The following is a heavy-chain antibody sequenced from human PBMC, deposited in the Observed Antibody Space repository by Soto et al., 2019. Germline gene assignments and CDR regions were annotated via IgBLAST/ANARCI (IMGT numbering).Heavy chain of an antibody. D-gene: IGHD1-1*01. V-gene: IGHV3-53*01. J-gene: IGHJ5*02. Sequence: EVQLVESGGGLIQPGGSLRLSCVASGFNVSRNFMSWVRQVPGKGLEWVSVIYGAGNTYYADSVKGRFTISRDTLRNTIFLQMSRLRGEDTAVYYCARELAIPESDLWGQGTLVTVSS. CDR3: ARELAIPESDL. CDR2: IYGAGNT. CDR1: GFNVSRNF.